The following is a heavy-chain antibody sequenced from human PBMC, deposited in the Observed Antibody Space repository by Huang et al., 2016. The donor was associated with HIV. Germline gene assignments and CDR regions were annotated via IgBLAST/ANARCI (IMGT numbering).Heavy chain of an antibody. CDR3: ARRFSSSSGYFDY. J-gene: IGHJ4*02. V-gene: IGHV5-51*01. Sequence: VQLVQSGAEVKKPGESLKISCKGSGYSFSSYWIAWGRRMPGKGLEGMGIFFPDAADTAYSPSSEGQVPISADKSSGTAYLQWSSLTASDTAMYYCARRFSSSSGYFDYWGQGSLVTVSS. CDR2: FFPDAADT. D-gene: IGHD6-6*01. CDR1: GYSFSSYW.